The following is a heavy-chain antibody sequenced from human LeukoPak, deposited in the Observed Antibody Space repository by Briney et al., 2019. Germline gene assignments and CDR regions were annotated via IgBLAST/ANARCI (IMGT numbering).Heavy chain of an antibody. J-gene: IGHJ3*02. Sequence: ASVKVSCKASGGTFSSYAISWVRQAPGQGLEWMGWISPNSGGTNYGQKFQGRVTMTRDTSISTAYMGLSSLTSDDTAVYYCARDLPKTGYVGALDIWGQGTMVTVSS. V-gene: IGHV1-2*02. D-gene: IGHD5-12*01. CDR1: GGTFSSYA. CDR2: ISPNSGGT. CDR3: ARDLPKTGYVGALDI.